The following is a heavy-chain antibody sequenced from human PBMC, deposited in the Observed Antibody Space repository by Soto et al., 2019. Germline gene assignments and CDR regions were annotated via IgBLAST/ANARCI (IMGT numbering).Heavy chain of an antibody. V-gene: IGHV4-4*02. CDR3: ARVVSVAGTGYYYHYGMDV. D-gene: IGHD6-19*01. Sequence: QVQVQESGPGQVKPSGTLSLTCAISGGSIRGTNYWSWVRQPPGNGLEWIGEIFHSGDTKYNPSLKSRVTISVDRSKNQISLKLISVTAADTAVYYCARVVSVAGTGYYYHYGMDVWGRGTTVTVSS. CDR2: IFHSGDT. CDR1: GGSIRGTNY. J-gene: IGHJ6*02.